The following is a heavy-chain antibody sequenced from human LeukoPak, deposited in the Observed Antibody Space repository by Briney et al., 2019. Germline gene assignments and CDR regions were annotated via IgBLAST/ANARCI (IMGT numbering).Heavy chain of an antibody. D-gene: IGHD3/OR15-3a*01. J-gene: IGHJ4*02. CDR3: ATSYDMGWLIGY. CDR2: IKQDGSEK. V-gene: IGHV3-7*03. Sequence: GGSLRLSCAASGFTFGDTWMNWVRQVPGQGLEWVANIKQDGSEKFYVASVKSRFTISRDNGKRSLYLQMNSLRAEDTALYYCATSYDMGWLIGYWGQGTLVTVSS. CDR1: GFTFGDTW.